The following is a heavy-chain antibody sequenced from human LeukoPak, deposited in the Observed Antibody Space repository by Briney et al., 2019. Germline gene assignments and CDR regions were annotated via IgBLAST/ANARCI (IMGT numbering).Heavy chain of an antibody. CDR1: GGSISSGGYY. CDR2: IYYSGST. V-gene: IGHV4-31*03. CDR3: ARGNFEAPVYYYMDV. Sequence: SQTLSLTCTVSGGSISSGGYYWSWIRQHPGKGLEWIGYIYYSGSTYYNPSLKSRVTISVDTSKNQLSLKLSSVTAADTAVYYCARGNFEAPVYYYMDVWGKGTTVTVSS. J-gene: IGHJ6*03. D-gene: IGHD1-7*01.